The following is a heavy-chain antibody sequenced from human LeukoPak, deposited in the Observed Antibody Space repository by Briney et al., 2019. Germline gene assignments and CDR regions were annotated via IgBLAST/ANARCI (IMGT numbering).Heavy chain of an antibody. D-gene: IGHD3-3*01. CDR3: ARSGGDFWSGSFGYLDY. J-gene: IGHJ4*02. CDR2: IYITGST. V-gene: IGHV4-4*07. Sequence: SETLSLTCTVSGGSISSYYWSWFRQPAGKGLEWIGRIYITGSTNYNPSLKSRVTMSVDTSKSQFSLRLSSVTAADTAVYYGARSGGDFWSGSFGYLDYRGQGTLVTVSS. CDR1: GGSISSYY.